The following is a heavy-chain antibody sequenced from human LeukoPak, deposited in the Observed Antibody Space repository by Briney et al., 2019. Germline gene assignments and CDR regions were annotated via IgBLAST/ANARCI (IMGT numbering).Heavy chain of an antibody. D-gene: IGHD5-18*01. CDR1: GFTFSSYG. Sequence: GGSLRLSCAASGFTFSSYGMHWVRQAPGKGLEWVAVISYDGSNKYYADSVKGRFTISRDNSKNTLYLQMNSLRAEDTAVYYCASGGYSYHLGAFDIWGQGTMVTVSS. CDR2: ISYDGSNK. V-gene: IGHV3-30*03. CDR3: ASGGYSYHLGAFDI. J-gene: IGHJ3*02.